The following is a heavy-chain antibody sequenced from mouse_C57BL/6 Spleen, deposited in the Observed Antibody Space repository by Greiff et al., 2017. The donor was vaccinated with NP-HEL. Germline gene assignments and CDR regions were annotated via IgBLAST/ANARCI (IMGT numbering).Heavy chain of an antibody. V-gene: IGHV1-55*01. J-gene: IGHJ4*01. CDR1: GYTFTSYW. Sequence: QVQLKQPGAELVKPGASVKMSCKASGYTFTSYWITWVKQRPGQGLEWIGDIYPGSGSTNYNEKFKSKATLTVDTSSSTAYMQLSSLTSEDSAVYYCATNDYYGSSYYAMDYWGQGTSVTVSS. D-gene: IGHD1-1*01. CDR2: IYPGSGST. CDR3: ATNDYYGSSYYAMDY.